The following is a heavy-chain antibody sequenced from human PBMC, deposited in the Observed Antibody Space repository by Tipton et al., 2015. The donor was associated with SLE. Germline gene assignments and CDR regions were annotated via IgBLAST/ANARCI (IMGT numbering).Heavy chain of an antibody. D-gene: IGHD6-19*01. V-gene: IGHV4-34*01. CDR2: INHSGST. J-gene: IGHJ4*02. Sequence: GLVKPSETLSLTCAVYGGSFSGYYWSWIRQPPGKGLEWIGEINHSGSTNYNPSLKSRVTISVDTSKNQFSLKLSSVTAADTAVYYCASSVAGFDYWGQGTLVTVSS. CDR1: GGSFSGYY. CDR3: ASSVAGFDY.